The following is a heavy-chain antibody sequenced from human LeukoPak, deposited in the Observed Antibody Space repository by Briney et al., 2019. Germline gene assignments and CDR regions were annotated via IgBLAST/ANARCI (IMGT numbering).Heavy chain of an antibody. D-gene: IGHD3-22*01. CDR1: GASTSSSY. CDR3: ASDQTYYVSSVYYYVTYLQH. V-gene: IGHV4-4*07. CDR2: ISSGGST. J-gene: IGHJ1*01. Sequence: SETLSLTCTVSGASTSSSYCTWIRQHAGEGLEWIGRISSGGSTTYNPSFKSRVTMSLDTSKKQFSLNLTSVTAADTAVYYCASDQTYYVSSVYYYVTYLQHWGQGILVTVSS.